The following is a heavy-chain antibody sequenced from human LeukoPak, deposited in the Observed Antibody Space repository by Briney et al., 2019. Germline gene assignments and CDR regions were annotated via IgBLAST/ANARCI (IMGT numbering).Heavy chain of an antibody. CDR3: AVNQYDILTGYIDY. D-gene: IGHD3-9*01. CDR2: IYYSGST. CDR1: GGSISSSSYY. Sequence: TSETLSLTCTVSGGSISSSSYYWGWIRQPPGKGLEWIGSIYYSGSTYYNPSLKSRVTISVDTSKNRFSLKLSSVTAADTAVYYCAVNQYDILTGYIDYWGQGTLVTVSS. V-gene: IGHV4-39*01. J-gene: IGHJ4*02.